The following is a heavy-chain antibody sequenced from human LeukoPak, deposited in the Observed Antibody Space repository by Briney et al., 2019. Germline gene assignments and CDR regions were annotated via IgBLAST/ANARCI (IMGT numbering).Heavy chain of an antibody. CDR1: GYTFTGYY. J-gene: IGHJ4*02. V-gene: IGHV1-2*02. Sequence: ASVKVSCKASGYTFTGYYMHWVRQAPGQGLEWMGWINPNSGGTNYAQKFQGRATMTRDTSISTAYMELSRLRSDDTAVYYCARFSDYGDCFDYWGQGTLVTVSS. D-gene: IGHD4-17*01. CDR2: INPNSGGT. CDR3: ARFSDYGDCFDY.